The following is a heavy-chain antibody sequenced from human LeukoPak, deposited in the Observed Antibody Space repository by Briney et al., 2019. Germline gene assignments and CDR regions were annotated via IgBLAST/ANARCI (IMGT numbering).Heavy chain of an antibody. V-gene: IGHV3-23*01. CDR3: ARWTKPRGFDY. CDR1: GFTFSSYA. D-gene: IGHD4-23*01. Sequence: GGSLRLSCAASGFTFSSYAMSWVRQAPGKGLEWVSAISGSGGSTYYADSVKGRFTISRDNSKNTLYLQMNSLRAEDTAVYCCARWTKPRGFDYWGQGTLVTVSS. J-gene: IGHJ4*02. CDR2: ISGSGGST.